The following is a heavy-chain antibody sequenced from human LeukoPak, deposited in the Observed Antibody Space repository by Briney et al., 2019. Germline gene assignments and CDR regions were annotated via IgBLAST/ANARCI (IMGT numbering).Heavy chain of an antibody. J-gene: IGHJ4*02. CDR1: GYSFTSYW. CDR3: ARLPPYYCSGGSCYLADY. D-gene: IGHD2-15*01. V-gene: IGHV5-51*01. CDR2: IYPGDSDT. Sequence: HGESLKISCKGSGYSFTSYWIGWVRQMPGKGLEWMGIIYPGDSDTTYSPSFQGQVTISADKSISTAYLQWSSLKASDTAMYYCARLPPYYCSGGSCYLADYWGQGALVTVSS.